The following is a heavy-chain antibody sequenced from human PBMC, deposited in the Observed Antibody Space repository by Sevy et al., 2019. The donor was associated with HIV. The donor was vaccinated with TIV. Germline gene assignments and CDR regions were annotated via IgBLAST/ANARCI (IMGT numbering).Heavy chain of an antibody. D-gene: IGHD5-18*01. J-gene: IGHJ5*02. Sequence: ASVKVSCKASGYTFTSYDINWVRQATGQWLEWMGWMNPNSGNTGYAQKFQGRVTMTRNTSISTAYMELSSLRSEDTAVHYCVRGDTAMVWNWFDPWGQGTLVTVSS. V-gene: IGHV1-8*01. CDR3: VRGDTAMVWNWFDP. CDR2: MNPNSGNT. CDR1: GYTFTSYD.